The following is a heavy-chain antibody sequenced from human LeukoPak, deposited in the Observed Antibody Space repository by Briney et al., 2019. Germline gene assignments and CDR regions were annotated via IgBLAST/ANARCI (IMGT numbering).Heavy chain of an antibody. J-gene: IGHJ5*01. CDR1: GGSFSGYY. V-gene: IGHV4-34*01. Sequence: SETLSLTCAVYGGSFSGYYWSWIRQPPGKGLEWIGEINHSGSTNYNPSLKSRVTISVDTSKNQFSLKLSSVTAADTAVYYCARGRGVRGVIGNWFDSWGQGTLVTVSS. CDR3: ARGRGVRGVIGNWFDS. D-gene: IGHD3-10*01. CDR2: INHSGST.